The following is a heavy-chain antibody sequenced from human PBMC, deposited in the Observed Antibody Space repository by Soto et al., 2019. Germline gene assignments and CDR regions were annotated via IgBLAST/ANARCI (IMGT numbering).Heavy chain of an antibody. CDR3: ARLEGLATISYYFDF. CDR1: DDSINSDKYY. V-gene: IGHV4-39*01. CDR2: IYFLGNA. D-gene: IGHD3-9*01. Sequence: SETLSLTCSVSDDSINSDKYYWGWIRQPPVKCLDWIGSIYFLGNAYYNPSLQTRVTISLDMSKSQFSLKLNSVTAADSAVYFCARLEGLATISYYFDFWGPGALVTVSS. J-gene: IGHJ4*02.